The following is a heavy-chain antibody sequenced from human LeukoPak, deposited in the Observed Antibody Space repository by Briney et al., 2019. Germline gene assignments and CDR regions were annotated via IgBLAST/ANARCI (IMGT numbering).Heavy chain of an antibody. D-gene: IGHD2-21*02. CDR1: GGSISSGGYS. V-gene: IGHV4-30-2*01. J-gene: IGHJ6*02. CDR2: IYHSGST. Sequence: SETLSLTCAVSGGSISSGGYSWSWIRQPPGKGLEWIGYIYHSGSTYYNPSLKSRATISVDRSKNQFSLKLSSVTAADTAVYYCARAYCGGDCYSYYYYGMDVWGQGTTVTVSS. CDR3: ARAYCGGDCYSYYYYGMDV.